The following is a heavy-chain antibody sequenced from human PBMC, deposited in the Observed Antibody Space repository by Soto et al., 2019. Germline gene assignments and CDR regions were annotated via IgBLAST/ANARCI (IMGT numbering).Heavy chain of an antibody. D-gene: IGHD3-22*01. Sequence: GGSLRLSCAASGFTFRNAWMNWVRQVPGRGWEWVGRIKKRADGGTADHATPVKGRFTISRVDSKDTLDLQMKSLKTEDIAVYCCTTVNPYKYDNRGHYYWRQGTLVTVSS. J-gene: IGHJ4*02. CDR1: GFTFRNAW. V-gene: IGHV3-15*01. CDR3: TTVNPYKYDNRGHYY. CDR2: IKKRADGGTA.